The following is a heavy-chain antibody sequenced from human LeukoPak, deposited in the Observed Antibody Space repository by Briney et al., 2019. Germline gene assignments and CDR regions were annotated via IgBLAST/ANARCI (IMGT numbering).Heavy chain of an antibody. D-gene: IGHD6-19*01. J-gene: IGHJ6*03. CDR1: GFTFSSYG. CDR3: AKALEVAGRRYYYYYMDV. Sequence: GGSLRLSCAASGFTFSSYGMSWVRQAPGKGLEWVSAISGSGGSTYYADSVKGRFTISGDNSKNTLYLQMNSLRAEDTAVYYCAKALEVAGRRYYYYYMDVWGKGTTVTISS. CDR2: ISGSGGST. V-gene: IGHV3-23*01.